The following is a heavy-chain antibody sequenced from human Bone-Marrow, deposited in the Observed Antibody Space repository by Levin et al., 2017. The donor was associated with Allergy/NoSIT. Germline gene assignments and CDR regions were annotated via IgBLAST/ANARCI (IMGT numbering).Heavy chain of an antibody. V-gene: IGHV3-23*01. CDR2: ISGSGGST. CDR1: GFTFSSYA. J-gene: IGHJ3*02. D-gene: IGHD6-13*01. Sequence: GESLKISCAASGFTFSSYAMSWVRQAPGKGLEWVSAISGSGGSTYYADSVKGRFTISRDNSKNTLYLQMNSLRAEDTAVYYCAKAFMIAAAYKDAFDIWGQGTMVTVSS. CDR3: AKAFMIAAAYKDAFDI.